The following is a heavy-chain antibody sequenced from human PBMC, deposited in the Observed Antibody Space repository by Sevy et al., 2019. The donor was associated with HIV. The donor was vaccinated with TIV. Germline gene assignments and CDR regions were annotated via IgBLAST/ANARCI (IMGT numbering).Heavy chain of an antibody. D-gene: IGHD3-22*01. CDR2: IYYSGST. V-gene: IGHV4-31*03. CDR3: ARGSYYYDNSWGYYIDV. J-gene: IGHJ6*03. Sequence: SETLSLTCTVSGGSISSGGYYWSWIRQHPGKGLEWIGYIYYSGSTYYNPSLKSRVTISVDTSKNQYSLKLSSVTAAVTAVYYCARGSYYYDNSWGYYIDVWGKGTTVTVSS. CDR1: GGSISSGGYY.